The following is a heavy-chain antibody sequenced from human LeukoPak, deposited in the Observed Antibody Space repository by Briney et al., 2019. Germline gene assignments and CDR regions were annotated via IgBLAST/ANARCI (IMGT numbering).Heavy chain of an antibody. CDR3: ARQDFWSGYYYFDY. J-gene: IGHJ4*02. Sequence: GESLKISCKGSGYSFTSYWIGWVRQMPGKGLEWMGIIYPGDSDTRYSPSFQGQVTNSADKSISTAYLQWSSQKALDTAMYYCARQDFWSGYYYFDYWGQGTLVTVSS. D-gene: IGHD3-3*01. V-gene: IGHV5-51*01. CDR2: IYPGDSDT. CDR1: GYSFTSYW.